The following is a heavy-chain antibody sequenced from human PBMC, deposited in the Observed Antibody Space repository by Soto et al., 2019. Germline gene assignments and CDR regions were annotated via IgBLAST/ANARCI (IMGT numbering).Heavy chain of an antibody. Sequence: SVKVSCKASGGIFSSYAISWVRQAPGQGLEWMGGIIPIFGTANYAQKFQGRVTITADESTSTAYMELSSLRSEDTAVYYCARDTPQGDIGVVPPPKYGMDVWGQGTTVTVSS. CDR3: ARDTPQGDIGVVPPPKYGMDV. CDR2: IIPIFGTA. V-gene: IGHV1-69*13. D-gene: IGHD2-15*01. CDR1: GGIFSSYA. J-gene: IGHJ6*02.